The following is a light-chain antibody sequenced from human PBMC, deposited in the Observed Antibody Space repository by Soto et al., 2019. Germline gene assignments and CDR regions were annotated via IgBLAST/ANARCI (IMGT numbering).Light chain of an antibody. CDR1: QSVSSSY. CDR3: QQYNSYWT. CDR2: GAS. Sequence: EIVLTQSPGPLSLSTGERATLSCRASQSVSSSYLAWYQQNPGQAPRLLIYGASNRATGIPDRFSGSGSGTDFTLTLSSLQPDDFATYYCQQYNSYWTFGQRTKVDI. V-gene: IGKV3-20*01. J-gene: IGKJ1*01.